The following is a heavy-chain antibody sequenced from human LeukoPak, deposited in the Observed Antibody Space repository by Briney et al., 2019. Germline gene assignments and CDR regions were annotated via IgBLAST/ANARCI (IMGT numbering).Heavy chain of an antibody. Sequence: ASVKVSCKASGYTFTSYDINWVRQATGQGLEWMGWMNPNSGNTDYAQKFQGRVTMTRNTSISTAYMELSSLTSEDTAVYYCARELPRSNSFDSWGQGTLVTVSS. D-gene: IGHD4-23*01. V-gene: IGHV1-8*01. CDR2: MNPNSGNT. CDR1: GYTFTSYD. J-gene: IGHJ5*01. CDR3: ARELPRSNSFDS.